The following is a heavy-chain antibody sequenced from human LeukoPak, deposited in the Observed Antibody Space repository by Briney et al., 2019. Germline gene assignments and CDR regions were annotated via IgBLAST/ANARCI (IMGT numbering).Heavy chain of an antibody. J-gene: IGHJ4*02. CDR2: IYYSGST. Sequence: SETLSLTCTVSGGSISSYYWSWIRQPPGKGLEWIGYIYYSGSTNYNPSLKSRVTISVDTSKNQFSLKLSSVTAADTAVYYCARADLFYGSGSYFDYWGQGTLVTVSS. D-gene: IGHD3-10*01. CDR1: GGSISSYY. CDR3: ARADLFYGSGSYFDY. V-gene: IGHV4-59*01.